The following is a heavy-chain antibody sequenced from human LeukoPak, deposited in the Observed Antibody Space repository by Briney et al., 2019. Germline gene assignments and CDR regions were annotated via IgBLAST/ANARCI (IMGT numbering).Heavy chain of an antibody. CDR3: ARTEYYYDSSGYLGWFDP. CDR1: RGSISSSY. J-gene: IGHJ5*02. V-gene: IGHV4-59*01. D-gene: IGHD3-22*01. Sequence: PSETLSLTCTVSRGSISSSYWSWIRPPPGKGLEWIGYIYYSGSTNYNPSLKSRVTISVDTSKNQFSLKLSSVTAADTAVYYCARTEYYYDSSGYLGWFDPWGQGTLVTVSS. CDR2: IYYSGST.